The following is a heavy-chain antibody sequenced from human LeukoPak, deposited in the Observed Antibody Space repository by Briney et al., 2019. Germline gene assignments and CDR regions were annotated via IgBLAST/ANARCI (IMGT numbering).Heavy chain of an antibody. CDR2: IYPSDSDT. Sequence: GESLKISCKGSGYSFTSYWIGWVRQMPGKGLEWMGIIYPSDSDTRYSPSFQGQVTISADKSISTAYLQWSSLKASDTAMYYCASVVGATIDAFDIWGQGTMVTVSS. CDR1: GYSFTSYW. D-gene: IGHD1-26*01. CDR3: ASVVGATIDAFDI. V-gene: IGHV5-51*01. J-gene: IGHJ3*02.